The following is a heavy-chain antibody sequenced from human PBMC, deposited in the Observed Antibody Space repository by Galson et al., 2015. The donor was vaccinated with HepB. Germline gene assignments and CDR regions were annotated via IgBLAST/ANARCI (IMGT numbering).Heavy chain of an antibody. V-gene: IGHV3-73*01. CDR2: IRSKANSYAT. D-gene: IGHD1-26*01. Sequence: SLRLSCAASGFTFSGSAMHWVRQASGKGLEWVGRIRSKANSYATAYAASVKGRFTISRDDSKNTAYLQMNSLKTEDTAVYYCTPQWELLGSAAFDIWGQGTMVTVSS. J-gene: IGHJ3*02. CDR1: GFTFSGSA. CDR3: TPQWELLGSAAFDI.